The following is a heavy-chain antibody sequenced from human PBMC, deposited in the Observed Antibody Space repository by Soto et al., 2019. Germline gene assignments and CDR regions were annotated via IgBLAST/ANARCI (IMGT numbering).Heavy chain of an antibody. V-gene: IGHV3-30*03. CDR1: GFTFTSYG. D-gene: IGHD5-18*01. CDR3: VSDRGYGHASVPYS. J-gene: IGHJ4*02. Sequence: QAHLVESGGGVVQPGRSLRLSCAASGFTFTSYGMHWVRQAPGTRLEWVAVISYDGGLQHYADSVKGRFTISRDNSKNMLLVQMNSLRAEDTAVYYCVSDRGYGHASVPYSWGQGTLVSVSS. CDR2: ISYDGGLQ.